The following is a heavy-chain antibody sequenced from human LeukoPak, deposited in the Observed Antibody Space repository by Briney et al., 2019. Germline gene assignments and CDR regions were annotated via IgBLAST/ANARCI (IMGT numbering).Heavy chain of an antibody. J-gene: IGHJ5*02. CDR3: AKGSSSWYWGHWFDP. D-gene: IGHD6-13*01. CDR1: GFTFSSYG. CDR2: IWYDGSSK. V-gene: IGHV3-33*06. Sequence: GGSLRLSCAASGFTFSSYGMHWVRQAPGKGLEWVAVIWYDGSSKYYADSVKGRFTISRDNSKNTLYLQMNSLRAEDTAVYYCAKGSSSWYWGHWFDPWGQGTLVTVSS.